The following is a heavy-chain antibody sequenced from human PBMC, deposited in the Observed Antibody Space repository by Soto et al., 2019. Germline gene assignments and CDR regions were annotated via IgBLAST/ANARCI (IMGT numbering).Heavy chain of an antibody. CDR2: ISSSGYTI. D-gene: IGHD4-4*01. J-gene: IGHJ5*02. V-gene: IGHV3-48*03. Sequence: PGGSLRLSCAASGFTFSLFGMNWVRQAPGKGLEWVSYISSSGYTIYYADSVKGRFTISRDNAKNSLYLQMNSLRAEDTAIYYCARDVVGASKYNSWGQGTLVTVSS. CDR1: GFTFSLFG. CDR3: ARDVVGASKYNS.